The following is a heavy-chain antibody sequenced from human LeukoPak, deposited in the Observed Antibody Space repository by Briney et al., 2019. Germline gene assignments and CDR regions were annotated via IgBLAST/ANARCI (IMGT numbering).Heavy chain of an antibody. CDR2: FYYSGST. CDR3: AKRYFDWLSLARGFDP. J-gene: IGHJ5*02. D-gene: IGHD3-9*01. V-gene: IGHV4-39*01. CDR1: GGSISSSGYY. Sequence: PSETLSLTCTVSGGSISSSGYYWDWIRQPPGKGLEWIGSFYYSGSTYYNPSLRSRVTISVDTSKNQFSLKLSSVTAADTAVYYCAKRYFDWLSLARGFDPWGQGTLVTVSS.